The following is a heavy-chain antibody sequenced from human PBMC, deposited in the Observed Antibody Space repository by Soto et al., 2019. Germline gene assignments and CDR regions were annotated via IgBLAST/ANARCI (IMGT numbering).Heavy chain of an antibody. CDR3: ARAVTWGLDV. CDR1: RFTFSLYS. V-gene: IGHV3-48*02. Sequence: EVQLVESGGGLVQPGGSLRLSCAVSRFTFSLYSMSWVRQAPGKGLEWVSYISRSSTGIHYADSVKGRFTISRDDATNSMHLQMNSLRNGDTAVYYCARAVTWGLDVWGQGTTVSISS. J-gene: IGHJ6*02. CDR2: ISRSSTGI. D-gene: IGHD3-10*01.